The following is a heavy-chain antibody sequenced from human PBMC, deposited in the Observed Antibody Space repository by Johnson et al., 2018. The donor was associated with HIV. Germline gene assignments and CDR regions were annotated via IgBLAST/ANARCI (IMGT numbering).Heavy chain of an antibody. CDR3: ARDNLRQLDAFDI. D-gene: IGHD3-16*01. CDR2: ISYDGTKK. CDR1: GFTFSQFA. J-gene: IGHJ3*02. V-gene: IGHV3-30*04. Sequence: QVQLVESGGGVVQPGRSLRLSCAASGFTFSQFAMHWVRQAPGKGLEWVAIISYDGTKKYYADSVRGRFIISRDNSKNTLYLQMNSLRAEDTALYYCARDNLRQLDAFDIWGQGTMVTVSS.